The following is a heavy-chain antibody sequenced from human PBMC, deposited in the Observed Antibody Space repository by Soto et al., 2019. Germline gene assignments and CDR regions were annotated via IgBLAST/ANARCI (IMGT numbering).Heavy chain of an antibody. CDR1: GGSISRGDYY. J-gene: IGHJ4*02. CDR2: IYYSGST. D-gene: IGHD3-22*01. Sequence: SETLSLTCTVSGGSISRGDYYWSWIRQPPGKGLEGIGYIYYSGSTYYNPSLKSRVTISVDTSKNQFSLKLSSVTAADTAVYYCAKATYYYDSSGYYLFDYFDYWGQGTLVTVS. V-gene: IGHV4-30-4*01. CDR3: AKATYYYDSSGYYLFDYFDY.